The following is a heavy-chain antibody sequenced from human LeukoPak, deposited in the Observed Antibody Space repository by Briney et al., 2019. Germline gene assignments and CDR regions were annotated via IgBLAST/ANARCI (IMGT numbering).Heavy chain of an antibody. CDR2: IYYSGST. CDR3: AREDFDY. V-gene: IGHV4-59*12. Sequence: SETLSLTCTVSGGSISSYYWSWIRQPPGKGLEWIGSIYYSGSTYYNPSLKSRVTISVDTSKNQFSLKLSSVTAADTAVYYCAREDFDYWGQGTLVTVSS. J-gene: IGHJ4*02. CDR1: GGSISSYY.